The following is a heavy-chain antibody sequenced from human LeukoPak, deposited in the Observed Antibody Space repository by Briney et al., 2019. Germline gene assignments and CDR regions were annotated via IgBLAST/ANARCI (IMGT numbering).Heavy chain of an antibody. Sequence: GESLKISCKGSGYSFTSYLIGWVRQMPGKSLEVMGIIYPGDSDTRYSPSFQGQVTISADKSISTAYLQWSSLKASDTAMYYCARIPLHCTNGVCYKTGFDYWGQGTLVTVSS. CDR3: ARIPLHCTNGVCYKTGFDY. D-gene: IGHD2-8*01. CDR2: IYPGDSDT. CDR1: GYSFTSYL. J-gene: IGHJ4*02. V-gene: IGHV5-51*01.